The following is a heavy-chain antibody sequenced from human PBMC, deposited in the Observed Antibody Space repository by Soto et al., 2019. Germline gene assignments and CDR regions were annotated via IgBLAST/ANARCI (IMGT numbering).Heavy chain of an antibody. CDR1: GGTFSSYA. D-gene: IGHD3-3*01. CDR3: ARAGLLTYDFWSGHDNWFDP. V-gene: IGHV1-69*01. CDR2: IIPIFGTA. Sequence: QVQLVQSGAEVKKPGSSVKVSCKASGGTFSSYAISWVRQAPGQGLEWMGGIIPIFGTANYAQKFQGRVTITAAESTSTAYMELSSLRSEDTAVYYCARAGLLTYDFWSGHDNWFDPWGQGTLVTVSS. J-gene: IGHJ5*02.